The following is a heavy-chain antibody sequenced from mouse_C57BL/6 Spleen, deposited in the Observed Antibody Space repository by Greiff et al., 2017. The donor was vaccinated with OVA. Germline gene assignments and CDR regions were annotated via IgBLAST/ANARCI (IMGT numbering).Heavy chain of an antibody. Sequence: VQLQESGAELARPGASVKMSCKASGYTFTSYTMHWVKQRPGQGLEWIGYINPSSGYTKYNQKFKDKDTLTADKSSSTAYMQLSSLTSEDSAVYYCARPETAQATVFAYWGQGTLVTVSA. V-gene: IGHV1-4*01. CDR2: INPSSGYT. CDR1: GYTFTSYT. D-gene: IGHD3-2*02. J-gene: IGHJ3*01. CDR3: ARPETAQATVFAY.